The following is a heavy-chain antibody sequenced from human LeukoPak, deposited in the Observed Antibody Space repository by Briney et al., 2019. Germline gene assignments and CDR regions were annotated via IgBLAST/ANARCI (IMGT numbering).Heavy chain of an antibody. CDR1: GFTVSNND. V-gene: IGHV3-66*04. D-gene: IGHD6-6*01. CDR3: ARRSVPGRPGY. J-gene: IGHJ4*02. CDR2: IYADGST. Sequence: VGSLRLSCAASGFTVSNNDIKWVRQSPGKGLEWVSLIYADGSTHYTDSVKGRFSISRDNPKNTVYLQMNSLRGEDTAVYYCARRSVPGRPGYWGQGTLVTVSS.